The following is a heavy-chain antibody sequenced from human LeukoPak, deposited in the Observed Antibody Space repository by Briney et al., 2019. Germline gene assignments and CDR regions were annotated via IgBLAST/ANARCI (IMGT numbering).Heavy chain of an antibody. CDR3: ARDKGISGYSIDY. D-gene: IGHD3-22*01. V-gene: IGHV3-48*01. J-gene: IGHJ4*02. CDR2: ISSSSTI. CDR1: GFTFSSSS. Sequence: GGSLRLSCAASGFTFSSSSMNWVRQAPGKGLEWVSYISSSSTIYYADSVKGRFTISRDNAKNSLYLQMNSLRAEDTAVYYCARDKGISGYSIDYWGQGTLVTVSS.